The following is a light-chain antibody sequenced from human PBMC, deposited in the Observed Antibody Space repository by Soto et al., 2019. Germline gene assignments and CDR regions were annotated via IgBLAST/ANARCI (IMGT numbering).Light chain of an antibody. J-gene: IGKJ1*01. CDR1: QSVSSSY. CDR2: GAS. V-gene: IGKV3-20*01. CDR3: QQYGSAPHT. Sequence: EIVLTQSPGTLSLSPGERATLSCRASQSVSSSYLAWYQQKPGQAPRLLIYGASSRATGIPDRFSGSGSGTDFTLTISRLEPEDLAVYSCQQYGSAPHTFGQGTRV.